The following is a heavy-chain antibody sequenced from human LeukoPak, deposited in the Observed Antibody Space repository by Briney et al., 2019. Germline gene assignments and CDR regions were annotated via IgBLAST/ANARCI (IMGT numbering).Heavy chain of an antibody. V-gene: IGHV1-8*01. CDR1: GYTFTSYD. CDR3: ARGVLRYFDWLTPYYYYMDV. D-gene: IGHD3-9*01. CDR2: MNPNSGNT. Sequence: ASVKVSCKASGYTFTSYDINWVRQATGQGLEWMGWMNPNSGNTGYAQKFQGRVTMTRNTSISTAYMELSGLRSEDTAVYYCARGVLRYFDWLTPYYYYMDVWGKGTTVTVSS. J-gene: IGHJ6*03.